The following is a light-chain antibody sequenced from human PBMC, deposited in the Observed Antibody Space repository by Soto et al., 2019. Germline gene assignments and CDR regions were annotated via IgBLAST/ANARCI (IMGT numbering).Light chain of an antibody. J-gene: IGLJ1*01. V-gene: IGLV2-23*02. CDR3: CSYAGNSEV. CDR1: SGDVGSYNL. Sequence: QSVLTQPASVSGSPGQSITIPCTGTSGDVGSYNLVSWYQQHPGKAPKLMIYEVTERPSGVSNRFSGSKSGNTASLTISGLQPEDEADYYCCSYAGNSEVFGTGTKVTGL. CDR2: EVT.